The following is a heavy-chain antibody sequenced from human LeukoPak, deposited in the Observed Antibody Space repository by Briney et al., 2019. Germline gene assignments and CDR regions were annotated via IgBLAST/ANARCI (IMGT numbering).Heavy chain of an antibody. Sequence: PSETLSLTCTVSGGSIDTYYWNWIRQPPGKGLEWIGYVFHTGSTNYNPSLKSRVTISVDTSKNQLSLKLSSVTAADTALYYCARVGPYYGSGSFDYWGQGTLVTVSS. V-gene: IGHV4-59*01. CDR2: VFHTGST. CDR1: GGSIDTYY. CDR3: ARVGPYYGSGSFDY. D-gene: IGHD3-10*01. J-gene: IGHJ4*02.